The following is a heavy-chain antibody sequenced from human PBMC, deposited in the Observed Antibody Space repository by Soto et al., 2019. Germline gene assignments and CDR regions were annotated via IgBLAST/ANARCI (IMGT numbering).Heavy chain of an antibody. V-gene: IGHV4-39*01. CDR1: GVSISNTSYY. CDR2: IYFSGST. CDR3: ARHGSY. Sequence: EPLSLTCSVSGVSISNTSYYWGWIRQPPGKGLEWVGTIYFSGSTFYNPSLKSRVTISIDTSKNQFSLRLSSVTAADTAVYYCARHGSYWGQGTLVTVSS. J-gene: IGHJ4*02.